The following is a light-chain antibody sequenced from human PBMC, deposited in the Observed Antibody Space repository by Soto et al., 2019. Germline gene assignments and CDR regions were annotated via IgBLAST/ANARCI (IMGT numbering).Light chain of an antibody. J-gene: IGKJ2*01. CDR2: DVS. V-gene: IGKV1-5*01. CDR1: SSSKW. Sequence: DIQMTQSPSTLAASVGDTVTMTCRSSSKWLAWYQKKPGKAPKLLIYDVSNLERGVPPRVSGSTSGSESTLTITGLQPDDLGTYYCQHTTDFTFGQGTNVEIK. CDR3: QHTTDFT.